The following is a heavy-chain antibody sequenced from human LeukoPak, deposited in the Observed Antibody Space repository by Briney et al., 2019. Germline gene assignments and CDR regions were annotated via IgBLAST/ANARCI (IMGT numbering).Heavy chain of an antibody. CDR1: GYSISSGHY. V-gene: IGHV4-38-2*01. Sequence: SETLSLTCDVSGYSISSGHYWGWIRQPPGKGLEWIRSLSDGGTPDYNPSLKSRVSMSIDTSKNQFSLRLRSLTAADTAIYYCGTSDSVSIFGVVISFWGQGTLVTVSS. J-gene: IGHJ4*02. D-gene: IGHD3-3*02. CDR3: GTSDSVSIFGVVISF. CDR2: LSDGGTP.